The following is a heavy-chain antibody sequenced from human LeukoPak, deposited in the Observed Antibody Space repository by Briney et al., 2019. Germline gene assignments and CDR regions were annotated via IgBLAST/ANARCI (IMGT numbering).Heavy chain of an antibody. Sequence: SETLSHTCTVSGGSISSSSYYWGWIRQPPGKGLEWIGSVYYSGSTYYNPSLKSRVTISVDTSKNQFSLKLSSVTAADTAVYYCARDLTNYYDSRGHGFDPWGQGTLVTVSS. CDR1: GGSISSSSYY. V-gene: IGHV4-39*07. D-gene: IGHD3-22*01. CDR3: ARDLTNYYDSRGHGFDP. J-gene: IGHJ5*02. CDR2: VYYSGST.